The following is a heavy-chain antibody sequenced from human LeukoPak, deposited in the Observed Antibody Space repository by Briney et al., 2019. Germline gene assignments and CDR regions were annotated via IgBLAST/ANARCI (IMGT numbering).Heavy chain of an antibody. D-gene: IGHD3-10*01. J-gene: IGHJ4*02. Sequence: GGSLRLSCVASGFTFSSYAMSWVRQAPGKGLEWVANIHQYGGEKYYVDSVRGRFSISRDNAKNSLYLEMNSLRAEDTAVYYCARVEVALSQESRGQGTLVTVSS. CDR1: GFTFSSYA. CDR3: ARVEVALSQES. V-gene: IGHV3-7*01. CDR2: IHQYGGEK.